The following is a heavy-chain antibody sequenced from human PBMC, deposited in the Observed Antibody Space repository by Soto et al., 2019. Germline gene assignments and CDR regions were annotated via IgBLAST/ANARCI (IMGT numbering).Heavy chain of an antibody. CDR3: ARVEAVAGLYNYHGLDV. V-gene: IGHV1-69*12. D-gene: IGHD6-19*01. Sequence: QVQLVQAGAAVKKPGSSVKVSCKVSGGTFSNYAIDWVRLAPGHGLEWMGGIVPIFGTTYYTQKFQGRATIIADDSTTKAYLEMSSLRSEDTAIYYCARVEAVAGLYNYHGLDVWGQGTAVTVSS. CDR2: IVPIFGTT. CDR1: GGTFSNYA. J-gene: IGHJ6*02.